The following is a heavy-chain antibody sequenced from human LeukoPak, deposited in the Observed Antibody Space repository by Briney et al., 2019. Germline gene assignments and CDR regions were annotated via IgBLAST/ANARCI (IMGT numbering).Heavy chain of an antibody. D-gene: IGHD5/OR15-5a*01. CDR2: IYYSGST. Sequence: SFSEYWMSWVRQPPGKGLEWIGSIYYSGSTYYNPSLKSRVTISVDTSKNQFSLKLSSVTAADTAVYYCASLRSYYYYGMDVWGQGTTVTVSS. V-gene: IGHV4-39*01. CDR3: ASLRSYYYYGMDV. J-gene: IGHJ6*02. CDR1: SFSEY.